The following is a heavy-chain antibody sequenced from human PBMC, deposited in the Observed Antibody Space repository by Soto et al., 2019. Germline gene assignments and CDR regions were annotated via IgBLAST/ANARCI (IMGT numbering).Heavy chain of an antibody. D-gene: IGHD3-3*01. J-gene: IGHJ4*02. CDR2: IYYSGST. CDR3: ARLSWTQSTLEY. V-gene: IGHV4-59*08. Sequence: PSETLSLTCTVSGGSISSYYWSWIRQPPGKGLEWIGHIYYSGSTNYNPSLKSRVTISVDTSKNQFSLKLSSVTAADTAVYYCARLSWTQSTLEYWGQGTLVTVSS. CDR1: GGSISSYY.